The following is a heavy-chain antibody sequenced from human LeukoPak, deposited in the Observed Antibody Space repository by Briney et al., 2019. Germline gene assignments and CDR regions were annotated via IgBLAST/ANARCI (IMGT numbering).Heavy chain of an antibody. CDR3: ARGGYSGSYRWFDP. J-gene: IGHJ5*02. Sequence: PSGTLSLTCAVYGGSFSGYYWSWIRQPPGKGLEWIGEINHSGSTNYNPSLKSRVTISVDTSKNQFSLKLSSVTAADTAVYYCARGGYSGSYRWFDPWGQGTLVTVSS. V-gene: IGHV4-34*01. D-gene: IGHD1-26*01. CDR2: INHSGST. CDR1: GGSFSGYY.